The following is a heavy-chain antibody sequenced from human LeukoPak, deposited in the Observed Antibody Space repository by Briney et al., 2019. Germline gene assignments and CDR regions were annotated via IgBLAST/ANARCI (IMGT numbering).Heavy chain of an antibody. V-gene: IGHV3-15*01. D-gene: IGHD6-19*01. CDR2: IKSKTDGGTT. J-gene: IGHJ4*02. Sequence: PGGSLRLSCAASGFTFSNAWMSWVRQAPGKGLEWVGRIKSKTDGGTTDYAAPVKGRFTTSRDDSKNTLYLQMNSLKTEDTAVYYCTTVSIAVAGYFDYWGQGTLVTVSS. CDR3: TTVSIAVAGYFDY. CDR1: GFTFSNAW.